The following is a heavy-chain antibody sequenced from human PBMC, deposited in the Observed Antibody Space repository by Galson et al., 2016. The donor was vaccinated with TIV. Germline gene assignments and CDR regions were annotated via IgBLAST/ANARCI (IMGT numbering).Heavy chain of an antibody. CDR3: ARPSRYNWNGNIDH. Sequence: SETLSLTCTVSGDSVSSPNYYWGWIRQPPGKGLEWIGYIYYTGSAYYNPSLKSRVTILVDTSHNHFTLRLRSVTAADTAVYYCARPSRYNWNGNIDHWGHGALVTVSS. V-gene: IGHV4-39*02. CDR2: IYYTGSA. D-gene: IGHD1-20*01. J-gene: IGHJ4*01. CDR1: GDSVSSPNYY.